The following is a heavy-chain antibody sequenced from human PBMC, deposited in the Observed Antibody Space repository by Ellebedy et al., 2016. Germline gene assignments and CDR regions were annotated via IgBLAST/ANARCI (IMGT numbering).Heavy chain of an antibody. Sequence: GESLKISCAASGFTFSTYGMTWVRQAPGKGLEWVSGFSGSVNNTYYADSVKGRFTISRDNSKNTLYLQMNSLRAEDTAVYYCAKGGWLEYWGQGTLITVSS. CDR1: GFTFSTYG. CDR2: FSGSVNNT. D-gene: IGHD6-19*01. V-gene: IGHV3-23*01. CDR3: AKGGWLEY. J-gene: IGHJ4*02.